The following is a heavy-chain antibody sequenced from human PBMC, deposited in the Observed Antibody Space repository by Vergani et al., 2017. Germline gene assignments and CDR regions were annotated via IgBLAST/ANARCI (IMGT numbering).Heavy chain of an antibody. CDR2: IYTSGST. J-gene: IGHJ4*02. V-gene: IGHV4-4*07. D-gene: IGHD1-26*01. CDR1: GGSISSYY. Sequence: QVQLQESGPGLVKPSETLSLTCTVSGGSISSYYWSWIRQPAGKGLEWIGRIYTSGSTNYNPSLKSRVTMSVDTSKNQFSLKLSSVTAADTAVYYCARVARIVGATHLYYFDYWGQGTLVTVSS. CDR3: ARVARIVGATHLYYFDY.